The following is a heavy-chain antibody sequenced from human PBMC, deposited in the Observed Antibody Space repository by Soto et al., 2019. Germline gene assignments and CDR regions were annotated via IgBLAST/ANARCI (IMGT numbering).Heavy chain of an antibody. Sequence: QLQLQESGPGLVKPSETLSLTCTVSGGSISSSSYYWGWIRQPPGKGLEWIGSIYYSGSPYYNPSLKSRVTIPVDTSKNQFSLKLSCGTAADTVVYYCASPMVRGVIGTDYWGQGTLVTVSS. D-gene: IGHD3-10*01. CDR1: GGSISSSSYY. J-gene: IGHJ4*02. V-gene: IGHV4-39*01. CDR3: ASPMVRGVIGTDY. CDR2: IYYSGSP.